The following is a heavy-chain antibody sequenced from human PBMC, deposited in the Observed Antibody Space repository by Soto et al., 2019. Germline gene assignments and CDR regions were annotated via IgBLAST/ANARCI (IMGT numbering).Heavy chain of an antibody. CDR3: ARRGSGSYSDY. V-gene: IGHV4-39*01. CDR1: GGSISSSSYY. Sequence: SETLSLTCTVSGGSISSSSYYWGWIRQPPGKGLEWIGSIYYSGSTYYNPSLKSRVTISVDTSKNQFSLKLSSVTAADTAVYYCARRGSGSYSDYWGQGSLVTVS. D-gene: IGHD3-10*01. CDR2: IYYSGST. J-gene: IGHJ4*02.